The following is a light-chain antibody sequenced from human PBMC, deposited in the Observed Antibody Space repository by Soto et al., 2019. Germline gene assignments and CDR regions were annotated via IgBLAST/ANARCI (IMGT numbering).Light chain of an antibody. CDR1: QDIKHY. CDR2: DAS. V-gene: IGKV1-33*01. CDR3: QQYDNLPLT. J-gene: IGKJ4*01. Sequence: DIQMAQSPSSLSACVRARFSITCQASQDIKHYLNWYQQKSGKAPKLLIYDASDLETGVPSRFSGSGSGTDFTFTINSLQPEDIATYYCQQYDNLPLTFGGGTKVDIK.